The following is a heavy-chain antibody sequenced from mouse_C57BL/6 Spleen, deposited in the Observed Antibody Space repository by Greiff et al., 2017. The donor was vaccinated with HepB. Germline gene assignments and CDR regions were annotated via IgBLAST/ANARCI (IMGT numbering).Heavy chain of an antibody. CDR3: ARPGSNFPYYFDY. CDR1: GYAFSSSW. Sequence: VQLQQSGPELVKPGASVKISCKASGYAFSSSWMNWVKQRPGKGLEWIGRIYPGDGDTNYNGKFKGKATLTADKSSSTAYMQLSSLTSEDSAVYFCARPGSNFPYYFDYWGQGTTLTVSS. CDR2: IYPGDGDT. J-gene: IGHJ2*01. D-gene: IGHD1-1*01. V-gene: IGHV1-82*01.